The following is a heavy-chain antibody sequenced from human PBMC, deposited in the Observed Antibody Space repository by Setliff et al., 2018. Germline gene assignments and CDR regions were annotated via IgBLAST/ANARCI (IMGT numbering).Heavy chain of an antibody. CDR3: ARSMFSGYLPLGGKYSMDV. Sequence: GGSLRLSCAASTFTLGTSSMNWVRQAPGKGLEWVSTITSSSDNIYYADSVKGRFSMSRDISRNTLYLQMNRLTVEDTAVYYCARSMFSGYLPLGGKYSMDVWGKGTVVTVSS. J-gene: IGHJ6*03. CDR1: TFTLGTSS. CDR2: ITSSSDNI. V-gene: IGHV3-21*01. D-gene: IGHD3-22*01.